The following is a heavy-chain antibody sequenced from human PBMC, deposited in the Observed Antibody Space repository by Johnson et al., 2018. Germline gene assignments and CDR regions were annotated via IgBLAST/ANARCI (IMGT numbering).Heavy chain of an antibody. Sequence: VQLVQSGGGLIQPGGSLRLSCAASGFTVSSNYMSWVRQAPGKGLEWVSVIYSGGSTYYADSVKGRFTISRDNAKNSLYLPMNSLRAEDTAGYYCARDYYDSSGYPEYFQHWGQGTLVTVSS. J-gene: IGHJ1*01. D-gene: IGHD3-22*01. CDR3: ARDYYDSSGYPEYFQH. CDR2: IYSGGST. V-gene: IGHV3-53*01. CDR1: GFTVSSNY.